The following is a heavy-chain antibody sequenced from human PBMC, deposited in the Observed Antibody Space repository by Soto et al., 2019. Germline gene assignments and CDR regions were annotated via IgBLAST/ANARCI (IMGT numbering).Heavy chain of an antibody. CDR3: ARKYKTDDIDLWFDP. Sequence: PSETLSLTCNVSGGSISSSRSYWAWIRQPPGKGLEWIANIFYSGSTYYNPSLASRVTVSVDTSKNQFSLKLSSVTAADTAVYYSARKYKTDDIDLWFDPWGQGTLVTVSS. CDR1: GGSISSSRSY. V-gene: IGHV4-39*01. J-gene: IGHJ5*02. D-gene: IGHD2-15*01. CDR2: IFYSGST.